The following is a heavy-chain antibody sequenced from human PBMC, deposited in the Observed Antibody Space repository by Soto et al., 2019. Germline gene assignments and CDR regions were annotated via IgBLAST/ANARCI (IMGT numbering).Heavy chain of an antibody. J-gene: IGHJ6*03. CDR3: ARDSVGSGYDFSYYYYYMDV. Sequence: VKVSCKASGGTFSSYTISWVRQAPGQGLEWMGRIIPILGIANYAQKFQGRVTITADKSTSTAYMELGSLRSEDTAVYYCARDSVGSGYDFSYYYYYMDVWGKGTTVTVSS. CDR2: IIPILGIA. CDR1: GGTFSSYT. D-gene: IGHD5-12*01. V-gene: IGHV1-69*04.